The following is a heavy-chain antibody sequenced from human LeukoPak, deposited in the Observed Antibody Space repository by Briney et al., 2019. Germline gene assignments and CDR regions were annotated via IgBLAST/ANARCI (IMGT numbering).Heavy chain of an antibody. CDR2: ISSSSSYI. Sequence: GGSLRLSCAASGFTFSSYSMNWVRQAPGKGLEWVSSISSSSSYIYYADSVKGRFTISRDNAKNSLCLQMNSLRAEDTAVYYCARGRHQYYDILTGYYGINWFDPWGQGTLVTVSS. V-gene: IGHV3-21*01. CDR1: GFTFSSYS. D-gene: IGHD3-9*01. CDR3: ARGRHQYYDILTGYYGINWFDP. J-gene: IGHJ5*02.